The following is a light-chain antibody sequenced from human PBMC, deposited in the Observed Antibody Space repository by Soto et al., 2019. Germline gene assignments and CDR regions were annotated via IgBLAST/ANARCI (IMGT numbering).Light chain of an antibody. V-gene: IGLV1-44*01. J-gene: IGLJ2*01. CDR2: SDH. CDR3: AAWDDSLNGVV. Sequence: QAVVTQPPSASGTPGQRVTISCSGSSSNIGSNTVNWYQQVPGTAPKLLIYSDHQRPSGVPDRFSGSKSGTSASLAISGLQSEDEADYYCAAWDDSLNGVVFGGRTKLTVL. CDR1: SSNIGSNT.